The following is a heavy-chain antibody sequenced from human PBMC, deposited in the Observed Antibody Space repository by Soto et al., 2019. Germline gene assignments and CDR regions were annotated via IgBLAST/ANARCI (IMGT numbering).Heavy chain of an antibody. CDR1: GGSISSSSYY. Sequence: QLQLQESGPGLVKPSETLSLTCTVSGGSISSSSYYWGWIRQPPGKGLEWIGSIYYSGSTNYNPSLKSRVIISVDTSKNQFSLKLSSVTAADTAVYYCARRSPAAGTNWFDPWGQGTLVTVSS. V-gene: IGHV4-39*01. J-gene: IGHJ5*02. CDR2: IYYSGST. CDR3: ARRSPAAGTNWFDP. D-gene: IGHD6-13*01.